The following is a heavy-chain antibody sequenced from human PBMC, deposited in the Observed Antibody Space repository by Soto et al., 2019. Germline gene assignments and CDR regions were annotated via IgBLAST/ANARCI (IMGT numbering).Heavy chain of an antibody. V-gene: IGHV4-34*01. J-gene: IGHJ4*02. CDR2: INHSGST. D-gene: IGHD3-22*01. CDR1: GGSFSGYY. CDR3: ASADPLYYYDSSGSVDY. Sequence: SETLSLTCAVYGGSFSGYYWSWIRQPPGQGLEWIGEINHSGSTNYNPSLKSRVTISVDTSKNQFSLKLSSVTAADTAVYYCASADPLYYYDSSGSVDYWGQGTLVTVSS.